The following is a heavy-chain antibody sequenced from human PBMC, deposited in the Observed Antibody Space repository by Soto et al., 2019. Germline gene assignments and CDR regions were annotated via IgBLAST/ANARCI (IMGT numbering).Heavy chain of an antibody. CDR2: IIPIFGTA. CDR1: GVTFSSYA. Sequence: QVQLVQSWAEVKKPGSSVKVSCKASGVTFSSYAISWVRQAPGQGLEWMGGIIPIFGTANYAQKFQGRVTITADKSTSTDYMELSSLRSDETAVYYCSRGDYYESSGYYYWGQGTLVTVSS. J-gene: IGHJ4*02. V-gene: IGHV1-69*06. CDR3: SRGDYYESSGYYY. D-gene: IGHD3-22*01.